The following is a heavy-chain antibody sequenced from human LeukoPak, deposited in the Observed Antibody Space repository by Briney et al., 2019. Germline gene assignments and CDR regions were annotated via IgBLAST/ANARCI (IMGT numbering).Heavy chain of an antibody. V-gene: IGHV4-59*08. CDR1: GGSVRSYY. D-gene: IGHD6-19*01. J-gene: IGHJ5*02. CDR3: ARQSEVAGRQWFDP. CDR2: IHHSGTT. Sequence: TDTLSLTCTVSGGSVRSYYWTWIRQPPGKGLEWIAYIHHSGTTNYNPSLNSRVTISLDTSKNQFSLRLTSVTATDTAVYYCARQSEVAGRQWFDPWGQGTLVTVSS.